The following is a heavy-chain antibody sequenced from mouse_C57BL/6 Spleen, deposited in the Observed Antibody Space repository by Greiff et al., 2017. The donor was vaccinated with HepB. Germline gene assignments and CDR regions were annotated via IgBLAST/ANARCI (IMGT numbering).Heavy chain of an antibody. Sequence: QVQLKQPGAELVMPGASVKLSCKASGYTFTSYWMHWVKQRPGQGLEWIGEIDPSDSYTNYNQKFKGKSTLTVDKSSSTAYMQLSSLTSEDSAVYYCARSKDYGSSPTAWFAYWGQGTLVTVSA. J-gene: IGHJ3*01. CDR2: IDPSDSYT. V-gene: IGHV1-69*01. CDR3: ARSKDYGSSPTAWFAY. D-gene: IGHD1-1*01. CDR1: GYTFTSYW.